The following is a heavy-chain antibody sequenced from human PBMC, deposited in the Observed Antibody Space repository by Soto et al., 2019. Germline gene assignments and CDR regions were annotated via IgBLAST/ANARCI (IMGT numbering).Heavy chain of an antibody. CDR3: ARALLHLVELSFKNAFDI. CDR2: ISSSGSTI. Sequence: QVQLVESGGGLVKPGGSLGLSCAASGFTFSDYYMSWLRQAPGKGLESVSYISSSGSTIYYADSVKGRFTISRDNAKNSLYLQMNSLRAEDTAVYYCARALLHLVELSFKNAFDIWGQGTMVTVSS. D-gene: IGHD3-16*02. J-gene: IGHJ3*02. V-gene: IGHV3-11*01. CDR1: GFTFSDYY.